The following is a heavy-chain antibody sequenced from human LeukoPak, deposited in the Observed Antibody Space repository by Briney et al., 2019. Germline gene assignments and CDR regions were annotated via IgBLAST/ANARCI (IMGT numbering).Heavy chain of an antibody. CDR2: ATNSGGNT. D-gene: IGHD5-24*01. V-gene: IGHV3-11*04. CDR3: ARDPEMATIGFDY. J-gene: IGHJ4*02. Sequence: PVQRLDSPSVATNSGGNTYYADSVKGRFTISRDNAKNSLYLQMNSLRAEDTAVYYCARDPEMATIGFDYWGQGTLVTVSS.